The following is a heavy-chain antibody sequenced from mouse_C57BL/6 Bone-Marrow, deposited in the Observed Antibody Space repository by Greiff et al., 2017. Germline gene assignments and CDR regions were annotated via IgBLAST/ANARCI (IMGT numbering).Heavy chain of an antibody. CDR2: IDPSDSYT. J-gene: IGHJ2*01. D-gene: IGHD1-1*01. V-gene: IGHV1-69*01. CDR3: ARDSYCGLYYFDY. Sequence: QVQLQQPGAELVMPGASVKLSCKASGYTFTSYWMHWVKQRPGQGLEWIGEIDPSDSYTNYNQKFKGKSTLTVDKSSSTAYMQLSSLTSEDSAVYYCARDSYCGLYYFDYWGQGTTLTVSS. CDR1: GYTFTSYW.